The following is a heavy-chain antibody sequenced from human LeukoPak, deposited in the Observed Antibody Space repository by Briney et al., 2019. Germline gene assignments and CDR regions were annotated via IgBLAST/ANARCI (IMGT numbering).Heavy chain of an antibody. CDR2: INPSGGST. D-gene: IGHD3-22*01. V-gene: IGHV1-46*01. CDR3: ARDVGRQYYYDSSGYLPDY. CDR1: GYTFTSYY. Sequence: GASVKVSCKASGYTFTSYYMHWVRQAPGQGLEWMGIINPSGGSTSYAQKFQGRVTMTRDTSTSTVYMELSGLRSEDTAVYYCARDVGRQYYYDSSGYLPDYWGQGTLVTVSS. J-gene: IGHJ4*02.